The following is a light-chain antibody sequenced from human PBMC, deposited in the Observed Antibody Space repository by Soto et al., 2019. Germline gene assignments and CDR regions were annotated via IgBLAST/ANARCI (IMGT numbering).Light chain of an antibody. CDR1: SSNIGSNT. CDR2: TNH. V-gene: IGLV1-44*01. Sequence: QSVLTQPPSASGTPGQRVTISCSGSSSNIGSNTVNWYQQLPGTAPKLLIFTNHLRPSGVPDRFSGSKSGTSASLAISGLQSEDEAEYYCGAWDDSLSGWVFGGGTKLTVL. CDR3: GAWDDSLSGWV. J-gene: IGLJ3*02.